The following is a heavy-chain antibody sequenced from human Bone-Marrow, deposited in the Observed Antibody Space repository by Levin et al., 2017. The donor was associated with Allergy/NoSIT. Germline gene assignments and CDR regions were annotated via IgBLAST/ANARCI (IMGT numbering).Heavy chain of an antibody. Sequence: GESLKISCKGSGYSFTSYWIGWVRQMPGKGLEWMGIIYPGDSDTKNSPSFQGQVTISADKSISTAYLQWSSLKASDTAMYYCARQYCSGGSCYSRVNYFDYWGQGTLVTVSS. D-gene: IGHD2-15*01. V-gene: IGHV5-51*01. CDR3: ARQYCSGGSCYSRVNYFDY. CDR2: IYPGDSDT. J-gene: IGHJ4*02. CDR1: GYSFTSYW.